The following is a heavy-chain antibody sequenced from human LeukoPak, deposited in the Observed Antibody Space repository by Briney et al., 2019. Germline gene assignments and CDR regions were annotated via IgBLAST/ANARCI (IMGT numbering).Heavy chain of an antibody. CDR3: ARLGGWYFDY. V-gene: IGHV3-7*05. CDR1: GFTFNNYW. J-gene: IGHJ4*02. Sequence: GGSLRLSCAASGFTFNNYWMSWVRQAPGKGLEWVANIKQDGSETYHVDSVQGRFTISRDNTKNSLYLQMNSLRAEDTAVYYCARLGGWYFDYWGQGTLVTVSS. CDR2: IKQDGSET. D-gene: IGHD6-19*01.